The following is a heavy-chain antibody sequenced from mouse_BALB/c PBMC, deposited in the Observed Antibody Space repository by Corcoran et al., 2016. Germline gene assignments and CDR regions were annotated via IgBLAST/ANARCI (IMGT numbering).Heavy chain of an antibody. CDR3: ARIYYRYDAYWYFDV. CDR1: GFSLSTSGMG. V-gene: IGHV8-12*01. J-gene: IGHJ1*01. D-gene: IGHD2-14*01. CDR2: IYWDDDK. Sequence: QVTLKESGPGILQPSQTLSLTCSFSGFSLSTSGMGVSWIRQPSGKGLEWLAHIYWDDDKRYNPSLKSRLTVSKDTSRNQVFLKITSVDTADTATYYCARIYYRYDAYWYFDVWGAGTTVTVSS.